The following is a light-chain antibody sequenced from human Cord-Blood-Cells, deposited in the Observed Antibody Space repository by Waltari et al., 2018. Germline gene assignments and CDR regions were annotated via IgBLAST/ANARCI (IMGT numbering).Light chain of an antibody. Sequence: QSALTQPASVSGPPGQSITIPCTGISRDDGGYNHVSWYQQHPGKAPHRLIYEVSKRPSGVSNRFSGSKSGNTASLTISGLQAEDEADYYCSSYTSSSTWVFGGGTKLTVL. CDR2: EVS. CDR3: SSYTSSSTWV. CDR1: SRDDGGYNH. V-gene: IGLV2-14*01. J-gene: IGLJ3*02.